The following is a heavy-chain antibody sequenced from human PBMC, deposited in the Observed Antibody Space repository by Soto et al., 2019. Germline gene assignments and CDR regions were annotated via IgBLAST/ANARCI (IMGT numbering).Heavy chain of an antibody. Sequence: GSSVKVACNASGYTFTSYGISWVRQAPGQGLERMGWISAYNGNTNYAQKLQGRVTMTTDTSTSTAYMELRSLRSDDTAVYSCARVLSYYYDSSGKDPYGMDVWGQGTTVTVSS. V-gene: IGHV1-18*04. D-gene: IGHD3-22*01. CDR1: GYTFTSYG. CDR3: ARVLSYYYDSSGKDPYGMDV. CDR2: ISAYNGNT. J-gene: IGHJ6*02.